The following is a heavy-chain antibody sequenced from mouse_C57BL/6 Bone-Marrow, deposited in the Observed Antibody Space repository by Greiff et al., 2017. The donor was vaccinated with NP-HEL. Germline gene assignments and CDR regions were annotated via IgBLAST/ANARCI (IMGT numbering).Heavy chain of an antibody. D-gene: IGHD1-1*01. J-gene: IGHJ1*03. Sequence: EVMLVESGGGLVQPGGSMKLSCVASGFTFSNYWMNWVRQSPEKGLEWVAQIRLKSDNYATHYAESVKGRFTISRDDSKSSVYLQMNNLRAEDTGIYYCTGPLTTVVAPYWYFDVWGTGTTVTVSS. CDR1: GFTFSNYW. V-gene: IGHV6-3*01. CDR2: IRLKSDNYAT. CDR3: TGPLTTVVAPYWYFDV.